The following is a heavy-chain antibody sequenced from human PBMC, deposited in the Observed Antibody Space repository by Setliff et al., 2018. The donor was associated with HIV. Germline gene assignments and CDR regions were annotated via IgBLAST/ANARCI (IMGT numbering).Heavy chain of an antibody. D-gene: IGHD6-6*01. J-gene: IGHJ4*02. CDR1: EGSVRSSNYY. CDR2: IYYSGST. Sequence: PSETLSLTCAVSEGSVRSSNYYWGWIRQSPGKGLEWIGTIYYSGSTRYNPSFKSRVTISIDTSKNEFSLKLLSVTAADTAVYYCARMESTRPPRGLDYWGQGTLVTVSS. V-gene: IGHV4-39*01. CDR3: ARMESTRPPRGLDY.